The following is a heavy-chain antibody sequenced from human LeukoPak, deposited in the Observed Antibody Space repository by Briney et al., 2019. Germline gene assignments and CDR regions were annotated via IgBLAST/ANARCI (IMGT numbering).Heavy chain of an antibody. Sequence: ASVKVSCKASGYTFSGYYIHWVRQAPGQGLEWMGWINPNSGATKYAQKFQGRVTVTRDTSISTAYMELSSLRSDDTAVYYCARYCSSTSCYFDPYAFDIWGQGTMVTVSS. D-gene: IGHD2-2*01. CDR3: ARYCSSTSCYFDPYAFDI. CDR1: GYTFSGYY. V-gene: IGHV1-2*02. CDR2: INPNSGAT. J-gene: IGHJ3*02.